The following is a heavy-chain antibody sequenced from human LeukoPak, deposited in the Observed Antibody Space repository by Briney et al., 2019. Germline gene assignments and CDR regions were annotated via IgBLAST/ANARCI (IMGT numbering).Heavy chain of an antibody. V-gene: IGHV4-59*04. CDR3: SRLSHVAGAPKVSWFDP. D-gene: IGHD1-26*01. CDR1: GGSIKGSY. Sequence: SETLSLTCTVSGGSIKGSYWTWIRQPPGKGLEWIGSIYHSGTTYYNPSLKSRVTMSVDTSNNQFSLKLTSVPAADTAMYYCSRLSHVAGAPKVSWFDPWGQGTLVTVSS. J-gene: IGHJ5*02. CDR2: IYHSGTT.